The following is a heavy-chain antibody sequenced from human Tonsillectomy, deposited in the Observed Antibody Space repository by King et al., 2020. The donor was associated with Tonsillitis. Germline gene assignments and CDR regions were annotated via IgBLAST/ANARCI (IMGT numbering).Heavy chain of an antibody. CDR3: AREGTHYDLWSGYPSDYFDY. Sequence: VQLVESGGGLVQPGGSLRLSCAASGFTFSTYWMSWVRQAPGKGLEWVANIKQDGTEKYYVDSVKGRFTISRDNAKNSLYLQMNSRRAEDTAVHYCAREGTHYDLWSGYPSDYFDYWGQGTLVTVSS. CDR1: GFTFSTYW. CDR2: IKQDGTEK. J-gene: IGHJ4*02. V-gene: IGHV3-7*01. D-gene: IGHD3-3*01.